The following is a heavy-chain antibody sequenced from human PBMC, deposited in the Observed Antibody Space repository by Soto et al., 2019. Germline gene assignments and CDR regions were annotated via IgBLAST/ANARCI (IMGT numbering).Heavy chain of an antibody. CDR1: GFNFGSYG. D-gene: IGHD2-8*01. Sequence: VQLLESGGGLVQPGGSLRLSCSASGFNFGSYGMSWVRQAPGKGLEWVSGLTASGLNTYYTDSLKGRFTISRDNSRITVYLQMSGLRVEDTAVFHCAKGLGNAKEVWGQGTTVTVSS. J-gene: IGHJ6*02. CDR2: LTASGLNT. V-gene: IGHV3-23*01. CDR3: AKGLGNAKEV.